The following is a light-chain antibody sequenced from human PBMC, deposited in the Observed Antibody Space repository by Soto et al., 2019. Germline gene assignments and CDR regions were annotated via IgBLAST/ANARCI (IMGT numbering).Light chain of an antibody. CDR2: GAS. V-gene: IGKV3-20*01. CDR3: QQSGSSPRT. Sequence: EIVLTQSPGTLSLFPGERATFSCRASQSVSSTYLAWYQQKPGQAPRLLIYGASSRATGIPDRFSGSGSGTDFTLTIARLEPEDSAVYYCQQSGSSPRTFGQGTKVEI. J-gene: IGKJ1*01. CDR1: QSVSSTY.